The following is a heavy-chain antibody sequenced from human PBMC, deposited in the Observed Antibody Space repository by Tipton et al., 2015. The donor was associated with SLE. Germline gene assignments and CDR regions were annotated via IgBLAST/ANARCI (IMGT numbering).Heavy chain of an antibody. CDR1: GFTFSRAP. Sequence: SLRLSCATSGFTFSRAPLHWVRQASGKGLEWVGRIRIVDNTYATAYAASMKGRFTISRDDSKNTLYLQMNSLRAEDTAVYYCANEGVIAPSDAFDIWGQGTMVTVSS. V-gene: IGHV3-73*01. J-gene: IGHJ3*02. CDR3: ANEGVIAPSDAFDI. D-gene: IGHD2-21*01. CDR2: IRIVDNTYAT.